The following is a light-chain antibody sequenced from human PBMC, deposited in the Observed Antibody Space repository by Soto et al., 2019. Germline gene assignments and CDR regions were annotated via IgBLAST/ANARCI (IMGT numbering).Light chain of an antibody. Sequence: DIQMTQSPSTLSGSVGDRVTITCRASQTISSWLAWYQQKPGKAPKLLIYAASSLQSGVPSRLSGSGSGTDFTLTISRLEPEDFAVYYCQQYGSSPWTFGQGTKVDIK. CDR3: QQYGSSPWT. CDR1: QTISSW. CDR2: AAS. V-gene: IGKV1-5*01. J-gene: IGKJ1*01.